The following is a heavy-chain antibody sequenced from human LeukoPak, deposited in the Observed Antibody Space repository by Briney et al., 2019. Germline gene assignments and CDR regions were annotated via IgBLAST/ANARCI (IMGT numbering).Heavy chain of an antibody. Sequence: GGSLRLSCVACGFSFSDYYTSRIRQDPGGGLEWISYISGSGSDLYYADSVKGRFTISRDNANNSLELQMNSLRAEDTAVYYCARSIGYYYTMDVWGQGTTVTVSS. CDR1: GFSFSDYY. D-gene: IGHD3-22*01. CDR2: ISGSGSDL. CDR3: ARSIGYYYTMDV. V-gene: IGHV3-11*01. J-gene: IGHJ6*02.